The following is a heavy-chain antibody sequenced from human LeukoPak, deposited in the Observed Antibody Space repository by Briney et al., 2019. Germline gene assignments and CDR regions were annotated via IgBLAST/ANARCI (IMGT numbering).Heavy chain of an antibody. CDR1: GFSISTSNW. CDR2: IYYSGST. D-gene: IGHD4/OR15-4a*01. V-gene: IGHV4-28*03. CDR3: ARVLTWNWFDP. J-gene: IGHJ5*02. Sequence: PSETLSLTCAVSGFSISTSNWWAWIRQPPGKGLEWIGYIYYSGSTYYNPSLKSRVTMSVDTSKNQFSLKLNSVTAVATAVYYCARVLTWNWFDPWGQGTLVTVSS.